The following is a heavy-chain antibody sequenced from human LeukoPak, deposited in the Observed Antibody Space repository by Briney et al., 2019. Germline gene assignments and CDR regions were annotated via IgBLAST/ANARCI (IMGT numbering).Heavy chain of an antibody. Sequence: RASVKVSCKASGYTFTSYYMHWVRQAPGQGLEWIGIVNPSGGSTSYAQKFQGRVTMTRDTSTSTVYMELSSLRSEDTAVYYCARDHNYGDYEDNAFDIWGQGTMVTVSS. CDR2: VNPSGGST. CDR1: GYTFTSYY. J-gene: IGHJ3*02. CDR3: ARDHNYGDYEDNAFDI. D-gene: IGHD4-17*01. V-gene: IGHV1-46*01.